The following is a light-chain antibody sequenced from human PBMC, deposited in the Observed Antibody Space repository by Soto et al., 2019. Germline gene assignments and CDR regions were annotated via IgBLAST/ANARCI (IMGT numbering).Light chain of an antibody. CDR3: QVWDIMTDNYV. CDR2: YDS. Sequence: SYELTQPPSVSVAPEKTTTITCGGNNIGDKRVHWYRQKSGQAPVLLISYDSDRTSGIPERFSGSNSGNTATLTISRVEAGDEADYYCQVWDIMTDNYVFGGGTKLTVL. CDR1: NIGDKR. V-gene: IGLV3-21*04. J-gene: IGLJ1*01.